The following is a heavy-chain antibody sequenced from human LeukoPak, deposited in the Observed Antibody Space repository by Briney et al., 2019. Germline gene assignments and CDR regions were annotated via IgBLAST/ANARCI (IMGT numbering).Heavy chain of an antibody. CDR1: GFIFSNYG. J-gene: IGHJ3*02. CDR2: IWYDRSNK. CDR3: ARGLRNTDTFDI. Sequence: PGGSLRLSCAASGFIFSNYGMHWVCQAPGKGLGWGAVIWYDRSNKYYADSVKGRFTISRDNSKNTVYLQMHSLRAEDTAVYYCARGLRNTDTFDIWGQGTMVTVSS. V-gene: IGHV3-33*01.